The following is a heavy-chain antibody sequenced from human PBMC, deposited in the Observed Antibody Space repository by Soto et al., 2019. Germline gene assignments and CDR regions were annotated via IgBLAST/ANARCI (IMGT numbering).Heavy chain of an antibody. CDR1: GFPISSTYS. J-gene: IGHJ6*02. Sequence: PSETLSLNCLVSGFPISSTYSWGWIRQPPGKGLGWIGSISHSGTTSYSPSLTSRVSIAVDTSKNQVSLKLTSVTAADTAVYFCARVTMVIRDSDHFGVDVWGHGTTVTVSS. V-gene: IGHV4-38-2*02. D-gene: IGHD4-17*01. CDR3: ARVTMVIRDSDHFGVDV. CDR2: ISHSGTT.